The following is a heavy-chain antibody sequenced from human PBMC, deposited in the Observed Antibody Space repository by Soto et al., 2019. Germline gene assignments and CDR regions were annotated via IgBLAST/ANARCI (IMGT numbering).Heavy chain of an antibody. CDR2: ISYDGSNK. Sequence: QVPLVESGGGVVQPGRSLRLSCAASGFTFSSYAMQWVRQAPGKGLEWVAVISYDGSNKYYADSVKGRFTISRDNSKNTLYLQMNSLRAEDTAVYYCARPEYGSGSYPDYWGQGTLVTVSS. V-gene: IGHV3-30-3*01. CDR3: ARPEYGSGSYPDY. D-gene: IGHD3-10*01. J-gene: IGHJ4*02. CDR1: GFTFSSYA.